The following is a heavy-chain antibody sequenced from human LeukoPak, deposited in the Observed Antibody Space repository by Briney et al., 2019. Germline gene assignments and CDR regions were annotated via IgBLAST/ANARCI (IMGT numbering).Heavy chain of an antibody. J-gene: IGHJ6*03. CDR1: GFTFGDYA. CDR3: TRVVVGATSYYYYYYYMDV. D-gene: IGHD1-26*01. Sequence: PGGSLRLSCTASGFTFGDYAMSWVRQAPGKGLEWVGFIRNKAYGGTTEYAASVQGRFTISRDDSKSIAYLQMDGLKTEDTAVYYCTRVVVGATSYYYYYYYMDVWGKGTTVTVSS. CDR2: IRNKAYGGTT. V-gene: IGHV3-49*04.